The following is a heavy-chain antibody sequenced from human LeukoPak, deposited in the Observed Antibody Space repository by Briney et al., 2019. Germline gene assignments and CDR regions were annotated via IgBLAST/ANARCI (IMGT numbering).Heavy chain of an antibody. D-gene: IGHD1-26*01. J-gene: IGHJ4*02. CDR1: GYTFTVYY. CDR2: INPNSGGT. CDR3: ARDEELTAPDY. V-gene: IGHV1-2*02. Sequence: GASVTVSFTAPGYTFTVYYMHWVRQAPGQGLEWMGWINPNSGGTNYAQKFRGRVTMTRDTSISTAYMELSRLRSDDTAVYYCARDEELTAPDYWGQGTLVTVSS.